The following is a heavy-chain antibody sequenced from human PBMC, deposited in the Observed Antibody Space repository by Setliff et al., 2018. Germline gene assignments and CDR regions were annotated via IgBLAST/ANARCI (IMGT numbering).Heavy chain of an antibody. V-gene: IGHV4-34*01. D-gene: IGHD6-6*01. Sequence: PSETLSLTCTAYGGTFSDYYWTWTRQPPGKGLEWIGEINHSGTTNYNPSLKSRVTISVDTSKNQFSLTMSSVTAADAAVYYCARGRNVAARLLDTWGQGSQVTVS. CDR2: INHSGTT. CDR1: GGTFSDYY. J-gene: IGHJ5*02. CDR3: ARGRNVAARLLDT.